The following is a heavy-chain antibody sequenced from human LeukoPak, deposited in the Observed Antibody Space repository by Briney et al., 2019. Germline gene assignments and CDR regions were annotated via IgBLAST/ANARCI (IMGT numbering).Heavy chain of an antibody. CDR2: ISGSGGST. CDR1: GFTFSSYA. D-gene: IGHD6-6*01. V-gene: IGHV3-23*01. CDR3: AKRGSYSSSLTSTFDY. J-gene: IGHJ4*02. Sequence: GGSLRLSCAASGFTFSSYAMSWVRQAPGKGLEWVSAISGSGGSTYYADSVKGRFTISRDNSKNTLYLQMNSLRAEDTAVYYCAKRGSYSSSLTSTFDYWGQGTLVTVSS.